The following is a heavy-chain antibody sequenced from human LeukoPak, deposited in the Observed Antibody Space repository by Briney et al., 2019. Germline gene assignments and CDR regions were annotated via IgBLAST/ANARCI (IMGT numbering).Heavy chain of an antibody. CDR3: ARGGGGWGSYYLRNWFDP. CDR1: GGSISSYY. CDR2: IYYSGST. J-gene: IGHJ5*02. D-gene: IGHD1-26*01. V-gene: IGHV4-59*01. Sequence: PSETLSLTCTVSGGSISSYYWSWIRQPPGKGLEWIGYIYYSGSTNYNPSLKSRVTISVDTSKNQFSLKLSSVTAADTAVYYCARGGGGWGSYYLRNWFDPWGQGTLVTVSS.